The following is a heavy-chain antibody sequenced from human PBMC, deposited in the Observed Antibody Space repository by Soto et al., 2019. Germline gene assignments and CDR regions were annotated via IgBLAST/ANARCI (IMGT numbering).Heavy chain of an antibody. CDR3: ARVSGWPGRDV. V-gene: IGHV4-34*01. CDR1: GGSFSGYY. J-gene: IGHJ6*02. D-gene: IGHD6-19*01. Sequence: TETLSLTCAVYGGSFSGYYWSWIRQPPGKGLEWIGEINHSGSTNYNPSLESRVTISVDTSKNQFSLKLSSVTAADTAVYYCARVSGWPGRDVWGQGTTVTAP. CDR2: INHSGST.